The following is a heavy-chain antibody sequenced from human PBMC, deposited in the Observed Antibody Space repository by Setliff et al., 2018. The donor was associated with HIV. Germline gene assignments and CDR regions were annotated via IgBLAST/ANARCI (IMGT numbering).Heavy chain of an antibody. CDR1: RYPFLNYG. CDR3: ARGLPADGYAFDL. V-gene: IGHV1-18*01. J-gene: IGHJ3*01. Sequence: EASVKVSCKASRYPFLNYGITWVRQAPGQGLEWMGWINTYNGNTKYAQKFQDRVTMTADTSTATAYMDLRSLRSDDTAVYYCARGLPADGYAFDLWGQGTMVTVSS. CDR2: INTYNGNT. D-gene: IGHD6-13*01.